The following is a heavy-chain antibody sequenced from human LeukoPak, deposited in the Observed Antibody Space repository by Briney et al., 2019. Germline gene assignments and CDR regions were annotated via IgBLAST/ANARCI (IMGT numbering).Heavy chain of an antibody. V-gene: IGHV3-30*02. J-gene: IGHJ4*02. D-gene: IGHD3-10*01. CDR1: GFTFSSYA. CDR3: AKGKDYYLDY. Sequence: GGSLRLSCAASGFTFSSYAMSWVRQAPGKGLEWVAFIRYDGSEKYYADSVKGRITISRDNSKNTLYVQMNSLRAEDTAVYYCAKGKDYYLDYWGQGTLVTVSS. CDR2: IRYDGSEK.